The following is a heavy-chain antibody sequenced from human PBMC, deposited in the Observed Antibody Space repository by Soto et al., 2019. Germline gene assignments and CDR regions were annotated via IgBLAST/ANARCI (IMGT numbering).Heavy chain of an antibody. CDR1: GFTFSSYG. CDR2: ISYDGSNK. V-gene: IGHV3-30*18. J-gene: IGHJ6*02. CDR3: AKDRLKVVAATRRYYYYGMDV. Sequence: PGGSLRLSCASSGFTFSSYGMHWVRQAPGKGLEWVAVISYDGSNKYYADSVKGRFTISRGNSKNTLCLQMNSLRAEDTAVYYCAKDRLKVVAATRRYYYYGMDVWGQGTTVTVSS. D-gene: IGHD2-15*01.